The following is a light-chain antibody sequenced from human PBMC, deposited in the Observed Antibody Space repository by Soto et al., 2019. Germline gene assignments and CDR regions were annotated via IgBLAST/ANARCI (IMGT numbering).Light chain of an antibody. V-gene: IGKV2-28*01. CDR3: MQGLQTRT. CDR1: QSLLHSNGYNY. Sequence: DIVMTQSPLSLPVTPGEPASISCRSSQSLLHSNGYNYLDWYLQKPGQSPQLLIYLGSNRSSGVPDRFSGSGSGTDFTLKISRVEADDVGVYYCMQGLQTRTFGQGTKVDIK. CDR2: LGS. J-gene: IGKJ1*01.